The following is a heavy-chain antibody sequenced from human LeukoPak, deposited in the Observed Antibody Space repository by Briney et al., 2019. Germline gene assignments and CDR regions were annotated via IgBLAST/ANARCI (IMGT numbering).Heavy chain of an antibody. V-gene: IGHV1-2*06. D-gene: IGHD3-22*01. CDR1: GYSFTGYY. J-gene: IGHJ3*02. CDR3: ARDNYYDSQDAFDI. Sequence: ASVKVSCKTSGYSFTGYYIHWVRQAPGQGLEWMGRINPNSGGPNYGQKFQGRVTMTRDTSTSTVYMELSSLRSEDTAVYYCARDNYYDSQDAFDIWGQGTMVTVSS. CDR2: INPNSGGP.